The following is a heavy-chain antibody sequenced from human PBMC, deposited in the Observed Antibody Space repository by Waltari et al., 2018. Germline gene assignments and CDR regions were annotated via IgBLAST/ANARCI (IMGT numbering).Heavy chain of an antibody. V-gene: IGHV4-59*01. CDR3: AREAVVVPAAPNYYYYYMDV. CDR2: ISYSGST. CDR1: GGSISSYY. D-gene: IGHD2-2*01. J-gene: IGHJ6*03. Sequence: QVQLQESGPGLVKPSETLSLTCTVSGGSISSYYWSWIRQPPGKGLEWIGYISYSGSTNYNPALKSRVTISVDTSKNQCSLKLSSVTAADTAVYYCAREAVVVPAAPNYYYYYMDVWGKGTTVTVSS.